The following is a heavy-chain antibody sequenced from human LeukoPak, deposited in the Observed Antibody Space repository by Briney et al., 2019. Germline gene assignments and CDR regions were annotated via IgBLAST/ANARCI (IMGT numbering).Heavy chain of an antibody. CDR1: GYTFTGYY. V-gene: IGHV1-2*02. J-gene: IGHJ4*02. D-gene: IGHD5-12*01. Sequence: ASVKVSCKASGYTFTGYYMHWVRQAPGQGLEWMGWINPNSGGTNYAQKFQGRVTMTRDTSISTAYMELSRLRSDDTAVYYCARGQTHVDMGFWYFDYWGQGTLVTVSS. CDR2: INPNSGGT. CDR3: ARGQTHVDMGFWYFDY.